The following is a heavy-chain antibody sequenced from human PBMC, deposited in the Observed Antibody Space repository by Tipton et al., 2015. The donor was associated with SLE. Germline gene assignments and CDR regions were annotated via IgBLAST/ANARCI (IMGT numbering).Heavy chain of an antibody. V-gene: IGHV4-59*01. CDR3: ARTDYGDYGGYYYSGMDV. D-gene: IGHD4-17*01. CDR1: GGSISSYY. Sequence: TLSLTCTVSGGSISSYYWSWIRQPPGKRLEWIGYIYYSGSTNYNPSLKSRVTISVDTSKNQFSLKLSSVTAADTAVYYCARTDYGDYGGYYYSGMDVWGQGTTVTVSS. CDR2: IYYSGST. J-gene: IGHJ6*02.